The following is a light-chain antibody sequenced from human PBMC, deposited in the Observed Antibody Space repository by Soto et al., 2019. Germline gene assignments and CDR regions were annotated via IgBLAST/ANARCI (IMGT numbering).Light chain of an antibody. J-gene: IGKJ2*01. CDR3: QEYTTYPYT. CDR1: QTFNNY. CDR2: DAS. Sequence: DIQLTQSPSTLSASVGDRVTITCRASQTFNNYLAWYQHKPGTAPKLLIYDASTLESGAPSRFSGSASGTEFTLTITSLQPDDLAMYYCQEYTTYPYTLGQGTKLEI. V-gene: IGKV1-5*01.